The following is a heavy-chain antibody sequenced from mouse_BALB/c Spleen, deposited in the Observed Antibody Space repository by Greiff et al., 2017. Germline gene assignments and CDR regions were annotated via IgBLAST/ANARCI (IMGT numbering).Heavy chain of an antibody. J-gene: IGHJ1*01. Sequence: VQLQQSGAELARPGASVKLSCKASGYTFTSYWMQWVKQRPGQGLEWIGAIYPGDGDTRYTQKFKGKATLTADKSSSTAYMQLSSLASEDSAVYYCARNYGSHWYFDVWGAGTTVTVSS. CDR3: ARNYGSHWYFDV. V-gene: IGHV1-87*01. CDR1: GYTFTSYW. CDR2: IYPGDGDT. D-gene: IGHD1-1*01.